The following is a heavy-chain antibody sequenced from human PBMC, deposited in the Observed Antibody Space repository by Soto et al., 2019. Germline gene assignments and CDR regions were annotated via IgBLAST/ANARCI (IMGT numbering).Heavy chain of an antibody. CDR2: ITYDGSNK. CDR1: GFTFTLYA. CDR3: AKDRVGGTFYTPLGF. J-gene: IGHJ4*02. Sequence: PGGSLRLSCAASGFTFTLYAIHWVRQAPGKGLEWVAVITYDGSNKYYADSVKGRFTISRDNSKNTLSLHLNTLKPEDTAVYHCAKDRVGGTFYTPLGFWGQGTLVTVSS. V-gene: IGHV3-30*04. D-gene: IGHD1-7*01.